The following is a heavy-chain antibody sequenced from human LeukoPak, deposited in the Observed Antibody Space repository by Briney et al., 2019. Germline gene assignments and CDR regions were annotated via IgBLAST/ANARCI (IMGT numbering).Heavy chain of an antibody. J-gene: IGHJ4*02. D-gene: IGHD1-26*01. V-gene: IGHV1-8*03. Sequence: ASVKVSCKASGYTFTSYDINWVRQATGQGLEWMGWMNPNSGNTGYAQKFQGRVTITRNTSISTAYMELSSLRSEDTAVYYCARVRGSYYYFDYWGQGTLVTVSS. CDR2: MNPNSGNT. CDR1: GYTFTSYD. CDR3: ARVRGSYYYFDY.